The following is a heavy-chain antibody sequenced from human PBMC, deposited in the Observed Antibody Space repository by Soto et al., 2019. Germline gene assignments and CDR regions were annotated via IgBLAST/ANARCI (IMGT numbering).Heavy chain of an antibody. CDR1: GDSVTSVSDY. D-gene: IGHD3-10*01. CDR2: IYYSCSA. Sequence: SETLSLTCTVSGDSVTSVSDYWSWIRQPPGKGLEWIGYIYYSCSADYNPSLGSRVTISIDTSKNQFSLKLTSVTAADTAVYYCARGVGFGYYYYHMDLWGQGTTGT. CDR3: ARGVGFGYYYYHMDL. V-gene: IGHV4-61*01. J-gene: IGHJ6*02.